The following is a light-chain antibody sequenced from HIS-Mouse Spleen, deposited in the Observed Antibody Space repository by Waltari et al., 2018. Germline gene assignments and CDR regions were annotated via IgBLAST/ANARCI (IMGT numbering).Light chain of an antibody. CDR1: SSDVGGYNY. Sequence: QSALTQPRSVSGSPGQSLTISCTGTSSDVGGYNYVSWYPPHPGKAPKLMIYDVSKLPSGVPDRFSGSKSGNTASLTISGLQAEDEADYYCCSYAGSYTYVFGTGTKVTVL. CDR2: DVS. CDR3: CSYAGSYTYV. J-gene: IGLJ1*01. V-gene: IGLV2-11*01.